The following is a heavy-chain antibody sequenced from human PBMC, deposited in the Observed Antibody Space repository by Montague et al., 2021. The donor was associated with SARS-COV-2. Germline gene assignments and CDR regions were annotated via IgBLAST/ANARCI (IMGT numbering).Heavy chain of an antibody. CDR2: VHYTGST. CDR1: GGSMSGYY. D-gene: IGHD1-1*01. Sequence: SETLSLTCDVSGGSMSGYYWTWIRQSPGKGLEWIGYVHYTGSTKYNPSLKTQVSLSLDTPKNHFSLHLSSVTAADTAIYFCARAQNTCFIANCVNYFDVWGQGALVTVSS. CDR3: ARAQNTCFIANCVNYFDV. V-gene: IGHV4-59*01. J-gene: IGHJ4*02.